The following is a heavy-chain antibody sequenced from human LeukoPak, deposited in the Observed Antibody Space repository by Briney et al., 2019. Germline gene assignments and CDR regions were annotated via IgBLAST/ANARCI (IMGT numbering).Heavy chain of an antibody. D-gene: IGHD6-13*01. CDR3: TREGLKAAAGLWFDP. CDR2: INWNGDST. V-gene: IGHV3-20*04. J-gene: IGHJ5*02. CDR1: GFTFDDYG. Sequence: GASLRLACAASGFTFDDYGMSWVRQPPGKGLEWVSGINWNGDSTGYADSVKGRFTISRDNARNSLYLQMNSLRAEDTALYYCTREGLKAAAGLWFDPWGQGTLVTVSS.